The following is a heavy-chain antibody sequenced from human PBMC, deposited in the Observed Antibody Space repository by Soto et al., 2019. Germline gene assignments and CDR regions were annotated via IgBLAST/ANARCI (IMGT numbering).Heavy chain of an antibody. CDR1: GFAFTTYA. CDR3: VRDSHGDY. CDR2: IDHDGPT. V-gene: IGHV3-74*02. J-gene: IGHJ4*02. Sequence: EVQLVESGGGLEQPGGSLRLSCEASGFAFTTYAMSWVRQAPGKGLEWVSRIDHDGPTDYADSVRGRFTISRDNAENTLYLQMNSLRPEDTAVYYCVRDSHGDYWGQGTLVTVSS. D-gene: IGHD3-22*01.